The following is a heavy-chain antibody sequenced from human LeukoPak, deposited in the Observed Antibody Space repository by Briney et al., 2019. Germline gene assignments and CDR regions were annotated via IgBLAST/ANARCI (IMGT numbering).Heavy chain of an antibody. V-gene: IGHV3-21*01. CDR1: GFTFSNYS. J-gene: IGHJ4*02. CDR2: TSSSSTYI. Sequence: GGSLRLSCAASGFTFSNYSMNWVRQAPGKGLEWVSLTSSSSTYIYYADSVKGRFTISRDNAKNSLYLQMNSLRADDTAVYYCARDRGSYPVDFWGQGTLVTVSS. CDR3: ARDRGSYPVDF. D-gene: IGHD3-16*02.